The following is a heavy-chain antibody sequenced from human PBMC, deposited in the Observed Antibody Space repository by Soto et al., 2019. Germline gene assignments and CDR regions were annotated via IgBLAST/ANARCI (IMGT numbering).Heavy chain of an antibody. CDR2: MNPNSGNT. CDR3: ARGAIYYGSGSYSVVFYY. CDR1: GYTFTSYY. D-gene: IGHD3-10*01. V-gene: IGHV1-8*01. J-gene: IGHJ4*02. Sequence: ASVKVSCKASGYTFTSYYINWVRQATVQGLEWMGWMNPNSGNTGYAQKFQGRVTMTRNTSISTAYMELSSLRSEDTAVYYCARGAIYYGSGSYSVVFYYWGQGTLVTVSS.